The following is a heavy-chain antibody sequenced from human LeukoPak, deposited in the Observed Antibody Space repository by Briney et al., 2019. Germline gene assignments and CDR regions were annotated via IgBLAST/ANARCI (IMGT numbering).Heavy chain of an antibody. V-gene: IGHV3-7*01. CDR3: ARVRRSGTFNYYYYMDV. J-gene: IGHJ6*03. CDR1: GFTFSSYW. CDR2: IKQDGSEK. D-gene: IGHD2-15*01. Sequence: GGSLRLSCAASGFTFSSYWMSWVRQAPGKGLEWVANIKQDGSEKYYVDSVKGRFTISRDNAKNSLYLQMNSLRAEDTAVYYCARVRRSGTFNYYYYMDVWGKGTTVTVSS.